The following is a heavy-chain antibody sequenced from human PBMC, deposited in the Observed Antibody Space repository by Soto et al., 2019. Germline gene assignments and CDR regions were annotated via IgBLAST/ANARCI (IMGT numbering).Heavy chain of an antibody. D-gene: IGHD3-16*01. CDR1: GYTFTGYY. Sequence: QVHLVQSGAEVKKPGASVKVSCKASGYTFTGYYIHWVRQAPGQGREWMGWTNPSNGGTNYAQKFQGRVTMTRDTSLSTAYMELTKLRSDDTAGFYCAREGGGGRQYSFDSWGLGTLVTVSS. J-gene: IGHJ4*02. V-gene: IGHV1-2*02. CDR2: TNPSNGGT. CDR3: AREGGGGRQYSFDS.